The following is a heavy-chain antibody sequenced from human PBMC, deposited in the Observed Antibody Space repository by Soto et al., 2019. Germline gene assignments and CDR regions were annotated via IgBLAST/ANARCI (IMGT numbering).Heavy chain of an antibody. Sequence: QVQLQESGPGLVKPSGTLSLTCTVSGGSIISTHWWNWVRQPPGKGLEWIGEVFHSGSTNYNPSLKSGVTVSVDKATNQFSLKLSSVTAADTAVYYCATNSYYSLGVWGQGTTVTVSS. CDR1: GGSIISTHW. CDR3: ATNSYYSLGV. CDR2: VFHSGST. V-gene: IGHV4-4*02. J-gene: IGHJ6*02.